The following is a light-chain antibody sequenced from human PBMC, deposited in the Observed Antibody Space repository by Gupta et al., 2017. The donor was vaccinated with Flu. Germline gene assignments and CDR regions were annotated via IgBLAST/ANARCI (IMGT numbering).Light chain of an antibody. J-gene: IGKJ4*01. Sequence: EVVMTQYTATLSVSPGERGTLSCRASQNVRVNVAWYQQKSGQAPRLLIYAASTRATGIPDTVVGSGSGTDFTLTINSLQSEDFAVYYCQQYDDWPLTFGGGTKVDIK. CDR1: QNVRVN. CDR2: AAS. V-gene: IGKV3-15*01. CDR3: QQYDDWPLT.